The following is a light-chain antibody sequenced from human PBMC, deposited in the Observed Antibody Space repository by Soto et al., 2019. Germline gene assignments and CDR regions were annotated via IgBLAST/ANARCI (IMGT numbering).Light chain of an antibody. J-gene: IGLJ1*01. CDR1: SSDVGDYNY. CDR2: EVT. V-gene: IGLV2-8*01. CDR3: SSYAGSNNFV. Sequence: QSVLTQPPSASGSPGQSVTISCTGTSSDVGDYNYVSWYQQHPGKASKLMIYEVTKRPSGVPDRFSGSKSGNTASLTVSGLQAEDEADYYCSSYAGSNNFVFGTGTKVTVL.